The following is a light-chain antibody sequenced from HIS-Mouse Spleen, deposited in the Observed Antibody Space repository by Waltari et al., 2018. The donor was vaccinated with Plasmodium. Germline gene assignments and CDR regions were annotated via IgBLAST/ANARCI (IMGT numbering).Light chain of an antibody. V-gene: IGKV3-15*01. J-gene: IGKJ3*01. CDR3: QQYNNWSFT. Sequence: DIVMPQPQPTLSGSPGRIATLPCRASQSVSSHLAWYQQKPGQAPRLLIYGASTRATGIPARFSGSGSGTEFTLTISSLQSEDFAVYYCQQYNNWSFTFGPGTKVDIK. CDR1: QSVSSH. CDR2: GAS.